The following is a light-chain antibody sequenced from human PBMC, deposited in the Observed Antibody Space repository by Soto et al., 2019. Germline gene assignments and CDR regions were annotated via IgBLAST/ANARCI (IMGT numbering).Light chain of an antibody. V-gene: IGKV3-15*01. CDR1: QSISTK. J-gene: IGKJ4*01. CDR3: QEYNDWRPIT. CDR2: GAS. Sequence: IVMTQSPATLSVSPGGRATLSFSSSQSISTKLAWYQQKPGQAPRLLIYGASTRAPGIPVRFSGSGSGTEFTLTITSLQSEDFAVYYCQEYNDWRPITFGGGTKVDI.